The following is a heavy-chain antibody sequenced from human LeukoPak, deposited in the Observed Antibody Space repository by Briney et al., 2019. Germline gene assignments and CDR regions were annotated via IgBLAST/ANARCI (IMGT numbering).Heavy chain of an antibody. J-gene: IGHJ2*01. CDR3: VRHWVHDFGGSDWYSDL. V-gene: IGHV4-59*08. CDR1: GDSLSRSS. D-gene: IGHD4-23*01. CDR2: MFYGGTT. Sequence: SETLSLTCTVSGDSLSRSSWSWIRQSPGGGLEWIGYMFYGGTTNHNPSLKGRVTMSMVTSKDQFSLSLSSVTAADTAVYFCVRHWVHDFGGSDWYSDLWGRGTLVTVSS.